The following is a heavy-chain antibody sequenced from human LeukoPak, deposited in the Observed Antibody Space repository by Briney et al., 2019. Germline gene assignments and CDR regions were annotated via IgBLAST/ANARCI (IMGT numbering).Heavy chain of an antibody. CDR3: ARLHFSDLVPSAFFDY. Sequence: PGGSLRLSCAAPGFTFSSYSMNWVRQAPGKGLEWVSSISSSSSYIYYADSVKGRFTISRDNAKNSLYLQMNSLRAEDTAVYYCARLHFSDLVPSAFFDYWGQGTLVTLSS. CDR1: GFTFSSYS. V-gene: IGHV3-21*01. CDR2: ISSSSSYI. J-gene: IGHJ4*02. D-gene: IGHD2-2*01.